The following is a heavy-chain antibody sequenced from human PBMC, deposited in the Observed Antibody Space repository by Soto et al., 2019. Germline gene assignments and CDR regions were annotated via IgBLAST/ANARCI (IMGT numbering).Heavy chain of an antibody. CDR2: IYYYGNT. Sequence: QVQLQESGPGLVEPSQTLSLTCTVSGGSISSGDYYWSWIRQPPGKGLEWIAYIYYYGNTYYNPHLKSRVTISVDTSKNQFSLKLSSVTAADTAVYYCARINYYGSGNYYYGMDVWGQGTTVTVSS. V-gene: IGHV4-30-4*01. J-gene: IGHJ6*02. CDR3: ARINYYGSGNYYYGMDV. D-gene: IGHD3-10*01. CDR1: GGSISSGDYY.